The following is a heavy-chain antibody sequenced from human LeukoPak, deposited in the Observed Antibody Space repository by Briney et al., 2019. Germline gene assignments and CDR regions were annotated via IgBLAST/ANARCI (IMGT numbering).Heavy chain of an antibody. CDR1: GGSFSGYY. CDR2: INHRGGT. V-gene: IGHV4-34*01. Sequence: KPSETLSLTCAVYGGSFSGYYWSWIRESPGKGLEWLGEINHRGGTSYNPSLKSRVTMSVDTSKNQLSLKLSSVTAADTAVYYCARGDDYWGQGTLVTVSS. J-gene: IGHJ4*02. CDR3: ARGDDY.